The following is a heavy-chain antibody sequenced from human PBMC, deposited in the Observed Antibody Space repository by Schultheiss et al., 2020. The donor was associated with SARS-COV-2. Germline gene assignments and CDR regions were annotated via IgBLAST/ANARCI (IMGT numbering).Heavy chain of an antibody. Sequence: SCAASGFTFSSYAMSWVRQAPGKGLEWVSAISGSGGSTYYADSVKGRFTISRDNSKNTLYLQMNSLRAEDTAVYYCAKTSSIVLTSYYYGMDVWGQGTTVTVSS. CDR3: AKTSSIVLTSYYYGMDV. CDR1: GFTFSSYA. V-gene: IGHV3-23*01. CDR2: ISGSGGST. J-gene: IGHJ6*02. D-gene: IGHD2-8*01.